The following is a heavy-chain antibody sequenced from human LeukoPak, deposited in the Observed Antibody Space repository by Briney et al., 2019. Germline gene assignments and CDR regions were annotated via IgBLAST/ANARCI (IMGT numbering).Heavy chain of an antibody. Sequence: PSETLSLTCAVYGGSFSGYYWSWIRQPPGKGLEWIGEINHSGSTNYNPSLKSRVTISVDTSKNQFSLKLSSVTAADTAVYYCARDGDYWGRVARWGYWGRGTLVTVSS. CDR2: INHSGST. D-gene: IGHD4-17*01. J-gene: IGHJ4*02. CDR3: ARDGDYWGRVARWGY. CDR1: GGSFSGYY. V-gene: IGHV4-34*01.